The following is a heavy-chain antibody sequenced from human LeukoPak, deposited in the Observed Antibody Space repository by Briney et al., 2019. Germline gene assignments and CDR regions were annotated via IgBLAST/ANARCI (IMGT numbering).Heavy chain of an antibody. Sequence: SETLSLTCTVSGGSISSYYWSGIPQRPGKGLVWSGYISYSGSTNYNPSLKSRVTISGDTSKNQFSLTLRSLTAPDTAVYYWARDSDRGDFNYWGQGTLVTVSS. CDR3: ARDSDRGDFNY. V-gene: IGHV4-59*01. CDR2: ISYSGST. D-gene: IGHD3-10*01. CDR1: GGSISSYY. J-gene: IGHJ4*02.